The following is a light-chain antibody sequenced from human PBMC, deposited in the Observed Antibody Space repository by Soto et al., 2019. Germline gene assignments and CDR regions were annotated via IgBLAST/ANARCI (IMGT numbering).Light chain of an antibody. V-gene: IGKV1-39*01. CDR3: QQSYNTPLT. CDR2: DAS. Sequence: DIQMTQSPWSLAASVGDRGTVSCRASQNIGTYLNWYQQQSGKAPEVLISDASTLQSGVPSRFSGSGSGTDFTLTISSLQPEDSATYYCQQSYNTPLTFGGGTKVDIK. CDR1: QNIGTY. J-gene: IGKJ4*01.